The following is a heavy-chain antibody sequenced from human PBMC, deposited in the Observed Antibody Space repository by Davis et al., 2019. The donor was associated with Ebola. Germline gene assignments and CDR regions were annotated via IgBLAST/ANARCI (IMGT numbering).Heavy chain of an antibody. CDR1: GFTFSSYS. D-gene: IGHD6-13*01. J-gene: IGHJ5*02. CDR2: ISSSSSYI. CDR3: AGDSIAAAGRNNWFDP. V-gene: IGHV3-21*01. Sequence: GESLKIPCAASGFTFSSYSMNWVRQAPGKGLEWVSSISSSSSYIYYADSVKGRFTISRDNAKNSLYLQMNSLRAEDTAVYYCAGDSIAAAGRNNWFDPWGQGTLVTVSS.